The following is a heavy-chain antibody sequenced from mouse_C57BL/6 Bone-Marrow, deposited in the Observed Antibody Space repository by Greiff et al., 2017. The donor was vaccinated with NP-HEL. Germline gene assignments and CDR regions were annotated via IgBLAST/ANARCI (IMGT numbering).Heavy chain of an antibody. V-gene: IGHV1-53*01. Sequence: QVQLQQSGTELVKPGASVKLSCKASGYTFTSYWMHWVKQRPGQGLEWIGNINPSNGGTNYNEKFKSKATLTVDKSSSTAYMQLSSLTSEDSAVYYCARGGVYYDLWFAYWGQGTLVTVSA. CDR1: GYTFTSYW. CDR3: ARGGVYYDLWFAY. J-gene: IGHJ3*01. CDR2: INPSNGGT. D-gene: IGHD2-4*01.